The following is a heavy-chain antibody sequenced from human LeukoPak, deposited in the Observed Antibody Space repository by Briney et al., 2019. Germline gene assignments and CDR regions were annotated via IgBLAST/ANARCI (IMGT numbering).Heavy chain of an antibody. V-gene: IGHV3-48*02. CDR1: GFTFSSYA. J-gene: IGHJ4*02. Sequence: GRSLRLSCAASGFTFSSYAMHWVRQAPGKGPEWLSYISWGSNVIYYADSVKGRFTTSRDDAKNSLFLQMNSLTDEDTAVYYCARDPGYSYALDYWGRGTLVTVSS. D-gene: IGHD5-18*01. CDR2: ISWGSNVI. CDR3: ARDPGYSYALDY.